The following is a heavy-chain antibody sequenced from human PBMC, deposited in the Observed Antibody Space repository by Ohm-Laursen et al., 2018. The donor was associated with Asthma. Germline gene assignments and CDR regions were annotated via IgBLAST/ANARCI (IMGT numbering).Heavy chain of an antibody. J-gene: IGHJ4*02. CDR1: GGSISSGGYY. CDR3: ARDKGGYEVDY. Sequence: TLSLTCPVSGGSISSGGYYWSWIRQHPGKGLEWIGYIYYSGSTYYNPSLKSRVTISVDTSKNQFSLKLSSVTAADTAVYYCARDKGGYEVDYWGQGTLVTVSS. CDR2: IYYSGST. D-gene: IGHD6-19*01. V-gene: IGHV4-31*03.